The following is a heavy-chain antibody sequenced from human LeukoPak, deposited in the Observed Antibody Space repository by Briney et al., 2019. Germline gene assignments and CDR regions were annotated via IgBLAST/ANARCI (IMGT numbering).Heavy chain of an antibody. V-gene: IGHV1-8*01. CDR3: ARGRPKSLNWFDP. CDR2: MNPNSGNT. Sequence: ASVKVSCKASGHTFTSYDINWVRQATGQGLEWMGWMNPNSGNTGYAQKFQGRVTMTRNTSISTAYMELSSLRSEDTAVYYCARGRPKSLNWFDPWGQGTLVTVSS. CDR1: GHTFTSYD. J-gene: IGHJ5*02.